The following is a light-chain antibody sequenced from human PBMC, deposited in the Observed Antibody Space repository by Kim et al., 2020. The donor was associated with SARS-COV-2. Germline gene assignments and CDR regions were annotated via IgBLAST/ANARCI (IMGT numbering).Light chain of an antibody. CDR3: QAWDSSTVV. CDR1: KLGDKY. V-gene: IGLV3-1*01. CDR2: QDS. Sequence: VSPVQTASITCSGDKLGDKYACWYQQKPGQSPVLVIYQDSKRPSGIPGRFSGSNSGNTATLTISGTQAMDEADYYCQAWDSSTVVFGGGTQLTVL. J-gene: IGLJ2*01.